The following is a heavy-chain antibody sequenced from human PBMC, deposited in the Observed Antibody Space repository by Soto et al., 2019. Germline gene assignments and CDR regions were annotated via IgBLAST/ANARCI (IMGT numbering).Heavy chain of an antibody. CDR3: VKTVINSPAAVDI. J-gene: IGHJ3*02. CDR1: GYIFTNYW. CDR2: IYPGDSDT. Sequence: GESLKISCKGSGYIFTNYWIGWVRQMSGKGLEWMGIIYPGDSDTRYSPPFKGQVTISADKSIGTAYLQWSSLKASDTAMYYCVKTVINSPAAVDIWGQATMVTVSS. D-gene: IGHD2-21*01. V-gene: IGHV5-51*01.